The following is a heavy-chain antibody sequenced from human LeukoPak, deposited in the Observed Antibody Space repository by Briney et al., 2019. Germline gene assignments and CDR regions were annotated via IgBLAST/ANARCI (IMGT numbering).Heavy chain of an antibody. D-gene: IGHD3-22*01. V-gene: IGHV1-46*01. CDR2: INPSGGST. CDR3: ARGGYYYDSSGYYLADY. Sequence: GASVKVSCKASGYTFTSYYMHWVRQAPGQGLEWMGIINPSGGSTNYAQKFQGRVTITRDTSTSTAYMELSSLRSEDTAVYYCARGGYYYDSSGYYLADYWGQGTLVTVSS. J-gene: IGHJ4*02. CDR1: GYTFTSYY.